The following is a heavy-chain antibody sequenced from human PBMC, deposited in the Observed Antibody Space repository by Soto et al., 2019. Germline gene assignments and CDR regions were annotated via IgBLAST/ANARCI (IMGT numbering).Heavy chain of an antibody. Sequence: GGSLRLSCAASGFTFSSYWMHWVRQAPGKGLVWVSRINSDGSSTSYADSVKGRFTISRDNAKNTLYLQMNSLRAEDTAVYYCARALVVSEPPRYYYYMDVWGKGTTVTVSS. J-gene: IGHJ6*03. V-gene: IGHV3-74*01. CDR2: INSDGSST. CDR3: ARALVVSEPPRYYYYMDV. CDR1: GFTFSSYW. D-gene: IGHD3-22*01.